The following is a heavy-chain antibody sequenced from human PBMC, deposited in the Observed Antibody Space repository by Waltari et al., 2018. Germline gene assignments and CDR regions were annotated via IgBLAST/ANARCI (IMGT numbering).Heavy chain of an antibody. D-gene: IGHD3-22*01. CDR1: GFTFGDYA. J-gene: IGHJ4*02. CDR2: IRSKAYGGTT. Sequence: EVQLVESGGGLVQPGRSLRLSCTASGFTFGDYAMSWVRQAPGKGLEWVGFIRSKAYGGTTEYAASVKGRFTISRDDSKSIAYLQMNSLKTKDTAVYYCSTMIVVVPEDYWGQGTLVTVSS. V-gene: IGHV3-49*04. CDR3: STMIVVVPEDY.